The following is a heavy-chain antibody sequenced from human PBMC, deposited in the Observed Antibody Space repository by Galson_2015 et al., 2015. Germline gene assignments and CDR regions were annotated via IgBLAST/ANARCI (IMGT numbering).Heavy chain of an antibody. Sequence: SLRLSCAASGFTFRVYAMSWVRQAPGKGLEWVSSFSASGGGTFYAESVRGRFTISRDLSKSALYLQMNSLRAEDTAVYYCAKDSRSSGWFLDYWGQGTLVTVSS. D-gene: IGHD6-19*01. CDR2: FSASGGGT. CDR1: GFTFRVYA. CDR3: AKDSRSSGWFLDY. J-gene: IGHJ4*02. V-gene: IGHV3-23*01.